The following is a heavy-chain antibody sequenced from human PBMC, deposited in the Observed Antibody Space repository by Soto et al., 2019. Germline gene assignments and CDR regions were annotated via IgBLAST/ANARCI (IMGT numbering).Heavy chain of an antibody. Sequence: QVQLQESGPGLVKPSGTLSLTCAVSGGSITSNNWWSWVRQPPGKGLEWIGEIYYSGNTNYNPSLRGRVSMSVDKYQNQFSLWLTSVTAADTAVYYCARGFGHTSSWYFDIGGQGILITFSS. V-gene: IGHV4-4*02. CDR1: GGSITSNNW. D-gene: IGHD6-13*01. CDR3: ARGFGHTSSWYFDI. J-gene: IGHJ4*02. CDR2: IYYSGNT.